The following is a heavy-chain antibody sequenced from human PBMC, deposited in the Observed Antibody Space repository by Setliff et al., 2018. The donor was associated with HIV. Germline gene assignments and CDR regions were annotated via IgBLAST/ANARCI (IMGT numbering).Heavy chain of an antibody. Sequence: GGSLRLSCAASGFTFTTYAMHWVRQAPGKGLEWVAVIRYDESDKDYADSVRGRFTISRDNSKNTLYLQMNSLRSEDSAVYYCAKNLFSSRWSPLDYWGQGTLVTVSS. V-gene: IGHV3-30*02. J-gene: IGHJ4*02. CDR1: GFTFTTYA. CDR2: IRYDESDK. D-gene: IGHD6-13*01. CDR3: AKNLFSSRWSPLDY.